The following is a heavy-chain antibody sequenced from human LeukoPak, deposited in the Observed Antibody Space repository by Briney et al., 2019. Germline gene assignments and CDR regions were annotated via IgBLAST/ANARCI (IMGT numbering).Heavy chain of an antibody. CDR2: IKQDRSEK. V-gene: IGHV3-7*04. CDR1: GFTFSNYW. J-gene: IGHJ5*02. D-gene: IGHD2-21*01. CDR3: VRAYHPGGWFDP. Sequence: GGSLRLSCAASGFTFSNYWMSWVRQAPGKGLEWVANIKQDRSEKYYVDSVKGRFTISRDNAKNSLYLQMNSLRAEDTAVYYCVRAYHPGGWFDPWGQGTLVTVSS.